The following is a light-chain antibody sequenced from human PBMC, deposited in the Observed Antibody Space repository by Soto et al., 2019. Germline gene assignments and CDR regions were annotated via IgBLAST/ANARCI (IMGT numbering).Light chain of an antibody. CDR2: GAS. CDR3: QQSYSSPQT. V-gene: IGKV1-39*01. Sequence: DIQMTQSPSSLSASVGDRVSITCRAGQSIHRFLNWYQQKPGKAPILLIYGASSLQSGVPSRFSGSGSGTEFTLTISSLQPEDFATYYWQQSYSSPQTFGQGTKVEIK. CDR1: QSIHRF. J-gene: IGKJ1*01.